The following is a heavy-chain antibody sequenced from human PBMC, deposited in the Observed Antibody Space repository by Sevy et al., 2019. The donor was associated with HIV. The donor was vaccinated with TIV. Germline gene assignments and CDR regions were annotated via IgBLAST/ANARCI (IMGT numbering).Heavy chain of an antibody. CDR1: GFTFSSHD. CDR2: IGTVGDT. Sequence: GGSLRLSCAASGFTFSSHDMHWVRQATGKGLEWISSIGTVGDTYYIGSVKGRFTISREDAKKSFYLQMNSLRDDDTAACYCARGQRLAPPWGFDLWGRGTLVTVSS. V-gene: IGHV3-13*01. CDR3: ARGQRLAPPWGFDL. J-gene: IGHJ2*01. D-gene: IGHD6-25*01.